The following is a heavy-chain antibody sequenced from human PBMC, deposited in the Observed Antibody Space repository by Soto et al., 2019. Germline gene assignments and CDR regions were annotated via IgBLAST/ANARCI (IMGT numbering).Heavy chain of an antibody. V-gene: IGHV4-39*01. CDR1: GASISTNHHN. D-gene: IGHD3-9*01. CDR3: AGLPTGYPNWFDP. J-gene: IGHJ5*02. Sequence: SETLSLTCTVSGASISTNHHNWAWVRQPPGKGLEWMGNTHYHGDTYINPSLGSRLSMSVDTSKNQFSLKLTSVTAADTAVSYCAGLPTGYPNWFDPWGQGTLVTVSS. CDR2: THYHGDT.